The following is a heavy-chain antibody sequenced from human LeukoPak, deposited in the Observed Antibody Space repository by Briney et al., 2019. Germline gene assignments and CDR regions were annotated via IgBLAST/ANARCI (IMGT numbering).Heavy chain of an antibody. CDR3: ARVLSSGHYYDSSGQFDY. V-gene: IGHV3-21*01. D-gene: IGHD3-22*01. Sequence: GSLKLSCAASGFPFSSYSMNWVRQAPGKGLEWVSSISSSSSYIYYADSVKGRFTISRDNAKNSLSLQMNSLRAEDTAVYYCARVLSSGHYYDSSGQFDYWGQGTLVTVSS. CDR1: GFPFSSYS. J-gene: IGHJ4*02. CDR2: ISSSSSYI.